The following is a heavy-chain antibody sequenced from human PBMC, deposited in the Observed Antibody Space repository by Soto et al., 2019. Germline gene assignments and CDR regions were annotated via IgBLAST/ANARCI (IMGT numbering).Heavy chain of an antibody. V-gene: IGHV4-61*01. Sequence: SETLSLTGTVSGGSVSSGSYYWSWIRQPPGKGLEWIGYIYYIGSTNYNPSLKSRVTISVDTSKNQFSLKLSSVTAADTAVYYCAREYSSSSSLDYWGQGSRVTVYS. J-gene: IGHJ4*02. D-gene: IGHD6-6*01. CDR2: IYYIGST. CDR3: AREYSSSSSLDY. CDR1: GGSVSSGSYY.